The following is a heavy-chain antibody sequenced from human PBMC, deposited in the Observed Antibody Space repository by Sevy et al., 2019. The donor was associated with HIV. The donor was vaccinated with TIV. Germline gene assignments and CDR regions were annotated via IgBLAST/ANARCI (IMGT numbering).Heavy chain of an antibody. Sequence: SETLSLTCTVSGDSISSFYWSWVRQPAGKGLEWLGGIYFGGSPNYNPSRKSRVTMSLDTSENQVSLKVSAVTAADTAGYYCATAYKWNDAMHTWGQGTLVTVSS. CDR2: IYFGGSP. CDR1: GDSISSFY. J-gene: IGHJ4*02. CDR3: ATAYKWNDAMHT. D-gene: IGHD1-1*01. V-gene: IGHV4-4*07.